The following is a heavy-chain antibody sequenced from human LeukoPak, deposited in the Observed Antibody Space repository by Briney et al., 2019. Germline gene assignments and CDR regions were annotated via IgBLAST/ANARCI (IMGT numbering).Heavy chain of an antibody. CDR1: GFSVSSNY. CDR3: AGRYDSRGYPLH. CDR2: IYSGGTT. D-gene: IGHD3-22*01. Sequence: PGGSLRLSCAASGFSVSSNYVSWVRQAPGKGLEWVSVIYSGGTTYYADSIQGRFAISRENSKNTLYLQMNSPRADDTAVHYCAGRYDSRGYPLHWGQGTLVTVSS. V-gene: IGHV3-53*01. J-gene: IGHJ4*02.